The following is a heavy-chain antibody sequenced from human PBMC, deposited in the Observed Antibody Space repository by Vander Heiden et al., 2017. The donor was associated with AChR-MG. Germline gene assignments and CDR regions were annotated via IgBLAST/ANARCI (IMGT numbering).Heavy chain of an antibody. CDR3: AGGDYDEGSFDY. Sequence: QVQLQESGPGLVKPSETLSLTCTVSGGSVSSTNYYWSWIRQPPGKRLEWISYIYYSGITKYNPSLQSRVTISLDTSKNQFSLKLSSVTAADTAVYYCAGGDYDEGSFDYWGQGTLVTVSS. D-gene: IGHD2-21*02. J-gene: IGHJ4*02. CDR2: IYYSGIT. V-gene: IGHV4-61*01. CDR1: GGSVSSTNYY.